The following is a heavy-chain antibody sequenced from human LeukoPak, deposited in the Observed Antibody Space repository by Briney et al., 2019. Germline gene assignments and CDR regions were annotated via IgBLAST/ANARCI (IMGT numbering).Heavy chain of an antibody. D-gene: IGHD3-16*01. CDR2: ISSSSSTI. J-gene: IGHJ3*02. Sequence: TGGSLRLSCAASGFTFSSYSMNGVRQAPGKGLGWVSYISSSSSTIYYANSVKGRFTISRDNAKNSLYLQMNSLRAEDTAVYYCARFGVADAFDIWGQGTMVTVSS. CDR1: GFTFSSYS. V-gene: IGHV3-48*04. CDR3: ARFGVADAFDI.